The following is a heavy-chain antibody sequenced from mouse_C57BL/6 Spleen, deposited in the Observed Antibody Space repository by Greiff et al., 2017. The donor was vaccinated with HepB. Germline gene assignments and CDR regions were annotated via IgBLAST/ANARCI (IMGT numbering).Heavy chain of an antibody. J-gene: IGHJ4*01. CDR1: GYSITSGYY. CDR2: ISYDGSN. V-gene: IGHV3-6*01. CDR3: ASIYYDYDEGYYAMDY. D-gene: IGHD2-4*01. Sequence: EVKLQESGPGLVKPSQSLSLTCSVTGYSITSGYYWNWIRQFPGNKLEWMGYISYDGSNNYNPSLKNRISITRDTSKNQFFLKLNSVTTEDTATYYCASIYYDYDEGYYAMDYWGQGTSVTVSS.